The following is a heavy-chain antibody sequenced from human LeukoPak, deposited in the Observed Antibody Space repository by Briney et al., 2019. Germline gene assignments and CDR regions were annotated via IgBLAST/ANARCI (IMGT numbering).Heavy chain of an antibody. CDR3: ARVGVEGSYYDY. CDR2: INHSGST. J-gene: IGHJ4*02. V-gene: IGHV4-34*01. CDR1: GGSFSGYY. Sequence: ETLSLTCAVYGGSFSGYYWSWIRQPPGKGLEWIGEINHSGSTNYNPSLKSRVTISVDTSKNQFSLKLSSVTAADTAVYYCARVGVEGSYYDYWGQGTLVTVSS. D-gene: IGHD3-10*01.